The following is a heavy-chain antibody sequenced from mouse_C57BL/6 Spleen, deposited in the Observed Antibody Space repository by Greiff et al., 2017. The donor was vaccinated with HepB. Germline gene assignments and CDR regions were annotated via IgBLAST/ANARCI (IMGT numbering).Heavy chain of an antibody. CDR1: GYSITSGYY. J-gene: IGHJ1*03. Sequence: ESGPGLVKPSQSLSLTCSVTGYSITSGYYWNWIRQFPGNKLEWMGYISYDGSNNYNPSLKNRISITRDTSKNQFFLKLNSVTTEDTATYYCARESDYGEGYWYFDVWGTGTTVTVSS. CDR3: ARESDYGEGYWYFDV. D-gene: IGHD2-4*01. V-gene: IGHV3-6*01. CDR2: ISYDGSN.